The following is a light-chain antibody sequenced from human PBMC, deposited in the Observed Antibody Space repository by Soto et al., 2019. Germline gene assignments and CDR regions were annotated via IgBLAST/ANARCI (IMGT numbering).Light chain of an antibody. CDR2: GAS. CDR3: QQYNKWPPMYT. V-gene: IGKV3-15*01. J-gene: IGKJ2*01. Sequence: EIVMTQSPATLSVSPGERATLSCRASQSVSSNLVWYQQKPGQAPRLLIYGASTRATGIPVRFSGSGSGTEFTLTISSLQSEDFAVYYCQQYNKWPPMYTFGQGTKLEIK. CDR1: QSVSSN.